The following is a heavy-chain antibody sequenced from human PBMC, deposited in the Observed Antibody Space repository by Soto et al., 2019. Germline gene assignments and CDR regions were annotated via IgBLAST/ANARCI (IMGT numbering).Heavy chain of an antibody. V-gene: IGHV4-59*01. D-gene: IGHD3-22*01. J-gene: IGHJ5*02. Sequence: PSETLSLTCTVSGGSISSYYWSWIRQPPGKGLEWIGYIYYSGSTNYNPSLKSRVTISVDTSKNQFSLKLSSVTAADTAVYYCARDLPFYYDSSGYYSTWGQGTRVTVS. CDR1: GGSISSYY. CDR3: ARDLPFYYDSSGYYST. CDR2: IYYSGST.